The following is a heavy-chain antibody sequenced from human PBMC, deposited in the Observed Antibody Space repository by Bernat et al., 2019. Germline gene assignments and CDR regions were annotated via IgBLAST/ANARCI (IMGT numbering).Heavy chain of an antibody. V-gene: IGHV3-15*01. CDR3: TTTITIFGVVIVYFDY. CDR2: IKSKTDGGTT. CDR1: GFTFSNAW. Sequence: EVQLVESGGGLVKPGGSLRLSCAASGFTFSNAWMSWVRQAPGKGLEWVGHIKSKTDGGTTDYAAPVKGRFTISRDDSKNTLYLQMNSLKTEDTAVYYCTTTITIFGVVIVYFDYWGQGTLVTVSS. D-gene: IGHD3-3*01. J-gene: IGHJ4*02.